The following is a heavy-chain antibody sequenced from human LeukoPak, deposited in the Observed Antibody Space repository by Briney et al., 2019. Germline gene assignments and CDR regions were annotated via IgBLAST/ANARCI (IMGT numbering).Heavy chain of an antibody. CDR1: GFTFSGSW. D-gene: IGHD3-10*01. CDR2: IKPEGSNK. V-gene: IGHV3-7*01. J-gene: IGHJ3*02. CDR3: AKDGEAFDI. Sequence: PGGSLRLSCAASGFTFSGSWMTWVRQAPAKGLEWVANIKPEGSNKYYVDSVKGRFTISRDNGKKSLYLQMNDLRDEDTALYYCAKDGEAFDIWGQGTMVTVSS.